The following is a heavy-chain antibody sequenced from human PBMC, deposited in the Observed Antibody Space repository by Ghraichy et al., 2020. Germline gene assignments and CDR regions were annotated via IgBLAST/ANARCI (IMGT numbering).Heavy chain of an antibody. CDR1: GGTFGNYP. CDR3: ARGDFEYSSPSRGYYFDY. CDR2: IVPIFGTP. Sequence: SVNVSCKASGGTFGNYPVHWVRQAPGQGLEWMGGIVPIFGTPNYSQKFQGRVTITADESTGTAYLEVNSLRSEDTALYYCARGDFEYSSPSRGYYFDYWGQGTLVTVSS. V-gene: IGHV1-69*13. D-gene: IGHD6-6*01. J-gene: IGHJ4*02.